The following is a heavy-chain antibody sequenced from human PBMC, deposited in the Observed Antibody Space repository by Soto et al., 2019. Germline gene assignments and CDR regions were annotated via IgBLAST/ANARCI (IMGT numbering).Heavy chain of an antibody. CDR1: GGTFSPYT. V-gene: IGHV1-69*08. D-gene: IGHD3-10*01. J-gene: IGHJ4*02. Sequence: QVQLVQSGAEVKKPGSSVKVSCKASGGTFSPYTINWVRQAPGQGLEWMGRIIPFHGVTNYAQKFQARVTISADKSTSTAELELSGLRFEDTAMYYCTGDWEITVSTWSFGGFWGRGTLVAVSS. CDR2: IIPFHGVT. CDR3: TGDWEITVSTWSFGGF.